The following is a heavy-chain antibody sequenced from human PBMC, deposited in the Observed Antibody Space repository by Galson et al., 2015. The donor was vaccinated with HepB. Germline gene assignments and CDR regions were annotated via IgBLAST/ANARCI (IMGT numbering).Heavy chain of an antibody. CDR3: ARGEDEYSSPPTLYYYYYYMDV. V-gene: IGHV3-30-3*01. CDR2: ISYDGSNK. Sequence: SLRLSCAASGFTFSSYAMHWVRQAPGKGLEWVAVISYDGSNKYYADSVKGRFTISRDNSKNTLYLQMNSLRAEDTAVYYCARGEDEYSSPPTLYYYYYYMDVGGKGTTVTVPS. J-gene: IGHJ6*03. CDR1: GFTFSSYA. D-gene: IGHD6-6*01.